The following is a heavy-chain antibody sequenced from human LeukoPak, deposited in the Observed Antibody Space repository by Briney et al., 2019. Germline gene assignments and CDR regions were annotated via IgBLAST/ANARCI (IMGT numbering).Heavy chain of an antibody. CDR1: GFTFSSYE. Sequence: GGSLRLSCAASGFTFSSYEMNWVRQAPGKGLEWVSYISSSGSTIYYADSVKGRFTISRDNAKNTLYLQMNSLRAEDTAVYYCARYYCSSTSCYDHFDYWGQGTLVTVSS. CDR3: ARYYCSSTSCYDHFDY. D-gene: IGHD2-2*01. CDR2: ISSSGSTI. J-gene: IGHJ4*02. V-gene: IGHV3-48*03.